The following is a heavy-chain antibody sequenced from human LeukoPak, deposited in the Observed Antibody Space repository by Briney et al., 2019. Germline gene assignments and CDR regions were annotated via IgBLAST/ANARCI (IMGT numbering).Heavy chain of an antibody. Sequence: PGGSLRLSCAASGFTVSSNYMSWVRQAPGKGLEWVSVIYSGGSTYYADSVKGRFTISRDNSKNTLYLHMNSLRAEDTAVYYCAREDIASDYRNGMDVWGKGTTVTVSS. CDR3: AREDIASDYRNGMDV. CDR2: IYSGGST. J-gene: IGHJ6*04. CDR1: GFTVSSNY. D-gene: IGHD4-11*01. V-gene: IGHV3-53*01.